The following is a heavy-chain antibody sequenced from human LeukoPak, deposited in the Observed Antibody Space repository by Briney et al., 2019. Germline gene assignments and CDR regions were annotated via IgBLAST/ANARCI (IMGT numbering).Heavy chain of an antibody. D-gene: IGHD6-25*01. CDR1: GGSFSGYY. Sequence: SETLSLTCAVYGGSFSGYYWSWIRQPPGKGLEWIGEINRSGSPNYNPSLKGRVTISVDTSRNQFSLRLSSVTAADMGVYYCATIQRDHAFDIWGQGTMVTVSS. CDR3: ATIQRDHAFDI. V-gene: IGHV4-34*01. J-gene: IGHJ3*02. CDR2: INRSGSP.